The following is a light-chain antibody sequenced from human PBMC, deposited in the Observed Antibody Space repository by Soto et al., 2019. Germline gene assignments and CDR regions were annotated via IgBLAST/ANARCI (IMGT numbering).Light chain of an antibody. Sequence: DIPMTQSPSTLSASVGDRVTITCRASQSINNWLAWYQQKPGKAPKLLIYKASNLESGVPSRFSGSGSGTEFTLTISSLQPDDFATYYCQQYNSYSALTFGGGTKVEIK. CDR3: QQYNSYSALT. CDR1: QSINNW. CDR2: KAS. J-gene: IGKJ4*01. V-gene: IGKV1-5*03.